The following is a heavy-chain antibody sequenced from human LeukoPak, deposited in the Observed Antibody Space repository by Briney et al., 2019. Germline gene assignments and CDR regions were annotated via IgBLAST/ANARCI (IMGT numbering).Heavy chain of an antibody. J-gene: IGHJ4*02. CDR1: GFTFSSYG. CDR2: ISGSGGST. D-gene: IGHD3-22*01. V-gene: IGHV3-23*01. CDR3: AKDLGVDDSSGYYYGSALY. Sequence: GGSLRLSCAASGFTFSSYGMSWVRPAPGKGLEWVSAISGSGGSTYYADSVKGRFTISRDNSKNTLYLQMNSLRAEDTAVYYCAKDLGVDDSSGYYYGSALYWGQGTLVTVSS.